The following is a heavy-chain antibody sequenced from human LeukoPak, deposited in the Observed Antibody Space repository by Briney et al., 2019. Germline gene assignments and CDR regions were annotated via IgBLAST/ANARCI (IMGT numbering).Heavy chain of an antibody. V-gene: IGHV3-53*01. Sequence: GGSLRLSCAASGFTVSNNYMNWVRQAPGKGLEWVSIIYSSGNTYYADSVEGRFTISGDNSKNMLYLQMNSLRAEDTAVYYCARGVTNIAVGDYWGQGTLVTVSS. J-gene: IGHJ4*02. D-gene: IGHD6-19*01. CDR3: ARGVTNIAVGDY. CDR1: GFTVSNNY. CDR2: IYSSGNT.